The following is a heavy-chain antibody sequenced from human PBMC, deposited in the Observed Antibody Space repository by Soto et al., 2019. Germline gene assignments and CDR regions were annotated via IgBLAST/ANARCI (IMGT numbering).Heavy chain of an antibody. J-gene: IGHJ4*02. D-gene: IGHD3-9*01. CDR2: IGGTGGAT. CDR3: AKYDILTGSQQAFDY. CDR1: GFSFGSHA. Sequence: GGSLRLSCAASGFSFGSHAMSWVRQAPGKGIEWVSAIGGTGGATYYADSVKGRFTISRDNSKDILYLQMNSLRAEDTAVYYCAKYDILTGSQQAFDYWGQGTLVTVS. V-gene: IGHV3-23*01.